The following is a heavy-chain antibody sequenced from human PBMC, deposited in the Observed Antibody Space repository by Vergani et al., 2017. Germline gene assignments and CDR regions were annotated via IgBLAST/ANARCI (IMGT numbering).Heavy chain of an antibody. CDR1: GYSFTNYW. J-gene: IGHJ4*02. CDR2: IHPADSDT. V-gene: IGHV5-51*01. D-gene: IGHD3-22*01. Sequence: EVQLVQSGAEVKTPGESLKISCQISGYSFTNYWIGWVRQMPGKGLEWMGIIHPADSDTSYSPSFQGQVTISVDKSISTAYLQRSSLRASDSAMYYCARLYGRDSSGSKYFDYWGQGTLVTVSS. CDR3: ARLYGRDSSGSKYFDY.